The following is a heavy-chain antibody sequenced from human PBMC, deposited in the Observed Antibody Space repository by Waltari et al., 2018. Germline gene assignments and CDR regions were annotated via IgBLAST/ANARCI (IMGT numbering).Heavy chain of an antibody. J-gene: IGHJ3*01. V-gene: IGHV3-53*01. CDR2: LFSAGAT. D-gene: IGHD3-3*01. CDR1: GFSVSPSF. Sequence: EIELVESGGGLSPSGGSLKLSCAASGFSVSPSFMPWVRRAPGKGLECVAILFSAGATYYSQSVRGRFLIARDNSKNILYLQMDDLTAEDTAVYYCAKDVVGYTWDEGVDTIDVWGQGAEVVVSS. CDR3: AKDVVGYTWDEGVDTIDV.